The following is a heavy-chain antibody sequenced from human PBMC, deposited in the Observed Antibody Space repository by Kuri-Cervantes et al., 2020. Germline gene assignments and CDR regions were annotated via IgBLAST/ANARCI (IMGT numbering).Heavy chain of an antibody. Sequence: GSLRLSCAVYGGSFSGYYWSWIRQPPGKGLEWIGEINHSGSTNYNPSLKSRVTISVDTSKNQFSLKLSSVTAADTAVYYCARHGSGYLLPTNDFDYWGQGTLVTVSS. J-gene: IGHJ4*02. CDR2: INHSGST. V-gene: IGHV4-34*01. D-gene: IGHD5-12*01. CDR1: GGSFSGYY. CDR3: ARHGSGYLLPTNDFDY.